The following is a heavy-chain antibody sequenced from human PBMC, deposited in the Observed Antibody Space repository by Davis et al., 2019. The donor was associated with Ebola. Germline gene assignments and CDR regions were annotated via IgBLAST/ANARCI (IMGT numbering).Heavy chain of an antibody. D-gene: IGHD3-3*01. Sequence: GESLKISCAASGFTFSNAWMSWVRQAPGKGLEWVGRIKSKTDGGTTDYAAPVKGRFTISRDDSKNTLYLQMNSLKTEDTAVYYCTTEYYDFWSGGGGMDVWGQGTSVTVSS. J-gene: IGHJ6*02. V-gene: IGHV3-15*01. CDR3: TTEYYDFWSGGGGMDV. CDR2: IKSKTDGGTT. CDR1: GFTFSNAW.